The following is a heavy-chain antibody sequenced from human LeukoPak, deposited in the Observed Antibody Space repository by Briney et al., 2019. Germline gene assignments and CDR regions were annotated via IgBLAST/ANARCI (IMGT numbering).Heavy chain of an antibody. CDR1: GFTFDDSG. J-gene: IGHJ4*02. CDR2: VSLISGRI. V-gene: IGHV3-9*03. D-gene: IGHD2-15*01. Sequence: PGGSLRLSCAASGFTFDDSGMHWVRHAPGEGLEWVSVVSLISGRIVYADCVKGRLTISRVNTKNSLYLQMNSLRAEDMALYYCAGRKGGLYWGQGTLVTVSS. CDR3: AGRKGGLY.